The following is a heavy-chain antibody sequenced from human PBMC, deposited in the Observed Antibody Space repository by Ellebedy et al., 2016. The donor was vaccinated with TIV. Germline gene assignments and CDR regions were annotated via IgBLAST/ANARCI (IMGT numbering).Heavy chain of an antibody. CDR3: TTAYALRDGEFDY. V-gene: IGHV1-18*01. J-gene: IGHJ4*02. CDR2: NSAHNGKT. D-gene: IGHD2-2*01. CDR1: GYSLFSYG. Sequence: ASVKVSCXASGYSLFSYGFSWVRQAPGQGLEWMGWNSAHNGKTNYAQNLQGRVTMTTDTSTRTAYMELRSLRSEDTAVYYCTTAYALRDGEFDYWGQGTLVTVSS.